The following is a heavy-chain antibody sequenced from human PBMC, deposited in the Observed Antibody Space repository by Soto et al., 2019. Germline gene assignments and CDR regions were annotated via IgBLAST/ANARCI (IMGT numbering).Heavy chain of an antibody. V-gene: IGHV1-69*01. J-gene: IGHJ4*02. Sequence: QVQLVQSGAEVKKPGSSVKVSCKASGGTFSSYAISWVRQAPGQGLEWMGGIIPIFGTANYAQKFRGRVTITADESTSTAYMELSSLSCEDTAVYYCASGIAAGGPTSYYCDYWGQGTLVTVSS. CDR3: ASGIAAGGPTSYYCDY. CDR1: GGTFSSYA. CDR2: IIPIFGTA. D-gene: IGHD6-13*01.